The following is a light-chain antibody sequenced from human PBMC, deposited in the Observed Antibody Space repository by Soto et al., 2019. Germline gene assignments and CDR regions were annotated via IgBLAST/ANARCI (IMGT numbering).Light chain of an antibody. CDR2: DVR. CDR1: SSDVGGYNY. V-gene: IGLV2-14*01. CDR3: SSYTTISTYV. J-gene: IGLJ1*01. Sequence: QPSLTHPAPVSGSPGQSITISCTGTSSDVGGYNYVSWYQQHPGKAPKLMIYDVRNRPSGVSNRFSGSKSVNTASLTISGLQAEDEADYYCSSYTTISTYVFGTGTKVTVL.